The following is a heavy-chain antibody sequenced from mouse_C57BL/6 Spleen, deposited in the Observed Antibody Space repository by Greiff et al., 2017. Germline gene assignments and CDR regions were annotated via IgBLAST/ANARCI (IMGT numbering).Heavy chain of an antibody. CDR2: ILPGSGST. J-gene: IGHJ1*03. V-gene: IGHV1-9*01. CDR3: AGNGIYYYGSGGYFDV. Sequence: QVQLQQSGAELMKPGASVKLSCKATGYTFTGYWIEWVKQRPGHGLEWIGEILPGSGSTNYNEKFKGKATFTADTSSNTAYMQLSSLTTEDSAVYYCAGNGIYYYGSGGYFDVWGTGTTVTVSS. D-gene: IGHD1-1*01. CDR1: GYTFTGYW.